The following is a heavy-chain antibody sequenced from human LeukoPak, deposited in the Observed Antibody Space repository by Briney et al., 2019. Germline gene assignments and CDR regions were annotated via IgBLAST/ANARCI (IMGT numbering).Heavy chain of an antibody. CDR3: VTLTADVDQQAFDM. Sequence: GGSLRLSCAASGFTFSSYWVHWVRQAPGKGLVWVSRINPDGTSTSHADSVKGRFTIARDNAENTVSLHMNSLRAEDTAVYYCVTLTADVDQQAFDMWGQGTMVTVSS. J-gene: IGHJ3*02. V-gene: IGHV3-74*01. CDR2: INPDGTST. CDR1: GFTFSSYW. D-gene: IGHD2-21*02.